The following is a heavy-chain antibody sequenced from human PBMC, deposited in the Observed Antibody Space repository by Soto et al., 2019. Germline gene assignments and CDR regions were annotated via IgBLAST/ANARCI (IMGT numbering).Heavy chain of an antibody. CDR3: AHTNCWLTDY. D-gene: IGHD2-21*01. V-gene: IGHV2-5*05. CDR2: TYWDGND. CDR1: GTSLSTHGAG. J-gene: IGHJ4*02. Sequence: QITLKESGPTLVKPTQTLTLTCTFSGTSLSTHGAGVHWFLQPPGKALDWLAPTYWDGNDRYGPSLRSRLSIAKDTSNNQVVLTMTNMDPVDPATYYCAHTNCWLTDYWCQGTLVTVSP.